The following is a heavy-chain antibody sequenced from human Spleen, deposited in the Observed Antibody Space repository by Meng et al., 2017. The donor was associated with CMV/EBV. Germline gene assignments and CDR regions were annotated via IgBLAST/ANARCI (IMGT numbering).Heavy chain of an antibody. J-gene: IGHJ5*01. V-gene: IGHV3-23*01. Sequence: GGSLRLSCTGSGFTFSTYAMHWVRQTPGKGLEWVSAITGTGSSRYYVDSVEGRFTISRDNSKNTLYLEMNSLRVEDTAVYYCAKGGRAVSAAISGWFDSWGQGTLVTVSS. CDR3: AKGGRAVSAAISGWFDS. D-gene: IGHD2-2*02. CDR2: ITGTGSSR. CDR1: GFTFSTYA.